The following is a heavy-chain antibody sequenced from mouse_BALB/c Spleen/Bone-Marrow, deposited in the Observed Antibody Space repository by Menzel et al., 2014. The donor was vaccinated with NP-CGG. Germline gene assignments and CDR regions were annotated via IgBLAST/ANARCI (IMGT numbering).Heavy chain of an antibody. V-gene: IGHV1-61*01. CDR1: GYSFTSFW. CDR2: ISPYDSIT. J-gene: IGHJ2*01. CDR3: SRALLWLDY. D-gene: IGHD1-2*01. Sequence: VPLHQFGAALARPGASVELSCKASGYSFTSFWMNWVKQRPDQGLERIGRISPYDSITPYHRFFKDKAILTLPNASSPAYMQLSSLTSEASAAHHCSRALLWLDYCG.